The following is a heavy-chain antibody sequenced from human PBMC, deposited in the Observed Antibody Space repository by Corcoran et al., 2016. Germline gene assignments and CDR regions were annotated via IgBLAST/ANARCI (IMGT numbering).Heavy chain of an antibody. CDR3: AKDGGQKVWSGYSAPDY. D-gene: IGHD3-3*01. Sequence: QVQLVESGGGVVQPGRSLRLSCAASGFTFSSYGMYWVRQAPGKGLEWVTVISFDGSNKYYADSVKGRFTISRDNSKNTLYLQMNSLRAEDTAVYYCAKDGGQKVWSGYSAPDYWGQGTLVTGSA. CDR2: ISFDGSNK. V-gene: IGHV3-30*18. J-gene: IGHJ4*02. CDR1: GFTFSSYG.